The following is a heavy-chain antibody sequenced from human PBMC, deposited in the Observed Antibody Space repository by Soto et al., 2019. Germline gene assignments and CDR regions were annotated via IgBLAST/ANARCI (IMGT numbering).Heavy chain of an antibody. J-gene: IGHJ4*02. Sequence: GASVKVSCKASGNSFTTYAIHWVRQAPGQRLEWMGWINAGNGNTKYSQKFQGRVTITRDTSASTAYMELSSLRSEDTAVYYCARDVAAADYWGQGTLVTVSS. D-gene: IGHD6-13*01. CDR3: ARDVAAADY. CDR2: INAGNGNT. V-gene: IGHV1-3*01. CDR1: GNSFTTYA.